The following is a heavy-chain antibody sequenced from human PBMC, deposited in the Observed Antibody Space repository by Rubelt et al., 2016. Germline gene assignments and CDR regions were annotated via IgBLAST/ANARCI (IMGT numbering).Heavy chain of an antibody. CDR1: GGSISSSSYY. Sequence: QLQLQESGPGLVKPSETLSLTCTVSGGSISSSSYYWGWIRQPPGKGLEWIGSIYYSGSTYYNPSLKSRVTISVDTSKNQFSLKLSSWTAADTAVYYCARLSSGWYYFDYWGQGTLVTVSS. J-gene: IGHJ4*02. CDR3: ARLSSGWYYFDY. D-gene: IGHD6-19*01. V-gene: IGHV4-39*01. CDR2: IYYSGST.